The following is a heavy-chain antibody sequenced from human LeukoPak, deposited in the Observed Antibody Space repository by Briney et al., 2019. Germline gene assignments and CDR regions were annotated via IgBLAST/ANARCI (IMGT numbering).Heavy chain of an antibody. V-gene: IGHV3-74*01. CDR1: GFTFSSYW. CDR3: ARAISSGYSKTLDY. Sequence: GGSLRLSCAASGFTFSSYWMHWVRQSPGKGLVWVSRFSSDGRDIAYADSVKGRFTISRDSAKNTLYLQMNSLRAEDTGIYYCARAISSGYSKTLDYWGQGSLVTVSS. D-gene: IGHD3-22*01. J-gene: IGHJ4*02. CDR2: FSSDGRDI.